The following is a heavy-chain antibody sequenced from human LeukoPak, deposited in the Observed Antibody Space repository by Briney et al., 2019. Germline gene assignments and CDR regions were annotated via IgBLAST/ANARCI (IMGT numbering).Heavy chain of an antibody. V-gene: IGHV4-39*07. CDR3: ARGGWNKFDY. CDR1: GGSISSNGYY. J-gene: IGHJ4*02. Sequence: PSETLSLTCTVSGGSISSNGYYWAWFRQPPGKGLEWIGSIYYSGGTYYNPSLKSRVTISVDTSKNQFSLKLSSVTAADTAVYYCARGGWNKFDYWGQGTLVTVSS. CDR2: IYYSGGT. D-gene: IGHD3-22*01.